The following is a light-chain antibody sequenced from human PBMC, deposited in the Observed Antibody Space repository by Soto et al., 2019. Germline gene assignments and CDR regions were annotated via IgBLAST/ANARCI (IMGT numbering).Light chain of an antibody. CDR2: DAS. CDR3: QQYNSYRT. J-gene: IGKJ1*01. Sequence: DIQMTQSPSTLSASVGDRVTITCRASQSISNLLAWYQQKPGQAPKLLIYDASSLESGVPSRFSGSGSGTEFTLTISGLQPDDFASYYCQQYNSYRTFGQGTKVDIK. V-gene: IGKV1-5*01. CDR1: QSISNL.